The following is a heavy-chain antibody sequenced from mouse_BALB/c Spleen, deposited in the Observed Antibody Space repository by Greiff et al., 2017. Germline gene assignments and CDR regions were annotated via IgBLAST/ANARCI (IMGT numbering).Heavy chain of an antibody. D-gene: IGHD1-2*01. CDR1: GYTFSSYW. CDR2: ILPGSGST. V-gene: IGHV1-9*01. CDR3: ARLEVLRRGLDY. J-gene: IGHJ2*01. Sequence: QVQLQQSGAELMKPGASVKISCKATGYTFSSYWIEWVKQRPGHGLEWIGEILPGSGSTNYNEKFKGKATFTADTSSNTAYMQLSSLTSEDSAVYYCARLEVLRRGLDYWGQGTTLTVAS.